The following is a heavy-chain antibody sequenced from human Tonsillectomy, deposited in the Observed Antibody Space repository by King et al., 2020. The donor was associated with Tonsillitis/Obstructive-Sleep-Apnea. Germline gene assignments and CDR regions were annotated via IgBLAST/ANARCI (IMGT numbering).Heavy chain of an antibody. CDR2: ISGSVGRT. V-gene: IGHV3-23*04. Sequence: VQLVESGGGWVQPGGSLRLSCAASGFTFSSYARSGVPQAPGRGLEWVSAISGSVGRTYSADSVKGRFTISRANSKNTLYLQMNSLRAEDTAVYYCAKDYSQAGLYYFDYWGQGTLVTVSS. CDR1: GFTFSSYA. CDR3: AKDYSQAGLYYFDY. D-gene: IGHD2-15*01. J-gene: IGHJ4*02.